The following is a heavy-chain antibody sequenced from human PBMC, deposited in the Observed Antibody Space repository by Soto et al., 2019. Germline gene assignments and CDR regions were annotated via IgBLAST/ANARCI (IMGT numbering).Heavy chain of an antibody. Sequence: ASVKVSCKASGYTFTSYGISWVRQAPGQGLEWMGWISAYNGNTNYAQKRQGRVTMTTDTSTSTAYMALRSLRSDDTAVYYCARATLWPDIVVVPAVKWHYYYGMDVWGQGTTVTVSS. J-gene: IGHJ6*02. V-gene: IGHV1-18*01. CDR2: ISAYNGNT. D-gene: IGHD2-2*01. CDR3: ARATLWPDIVVVPAVKWHYYYGMDV. CDR1: GYTFTSYG.